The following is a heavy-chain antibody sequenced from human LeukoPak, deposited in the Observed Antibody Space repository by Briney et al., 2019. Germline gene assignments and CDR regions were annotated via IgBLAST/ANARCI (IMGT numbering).Heavy chain of an antibody. J-gene: IGHJ5*02. V-gene: IGHV1-2*02. CDR2: INPNSGGT. D-gene: IGHD1-1*01. CDR3: ARDSGTAANWFDH. Sequence: GASVKVSCKASGYTFTGYYMHWVRQAPGQGLEWMGWINPNSGGTNYAQKFQGRVTMTRDTSISTAYMELSRLRSDDTAVYYCARDSGTAANWFDHWGQGTLVTVSS. CDR1: GYTFTGYY.